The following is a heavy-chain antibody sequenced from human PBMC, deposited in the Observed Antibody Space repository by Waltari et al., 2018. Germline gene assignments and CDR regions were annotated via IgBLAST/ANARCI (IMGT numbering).Heavy chain of an antibody. CDR1: GGTFSSYA. CDR2: IIPIFGTA. J-gene: IGHJ4*02. Sequence: QVQLVQSGAEVKKPGSSVKVSCKASGGTFSSYAISWVRQAPGQGLEWMGRIIPIFGTANYAQKFQGRVTMTRDTSISTAYMELSRLRSDDTAVYYCARDWAAAHFDYWGQGTLVTVSS. V-gene: IGHV1-69*05. CDR3: ARDWAAAHFDY. D-gene: IGHD6-13*01.